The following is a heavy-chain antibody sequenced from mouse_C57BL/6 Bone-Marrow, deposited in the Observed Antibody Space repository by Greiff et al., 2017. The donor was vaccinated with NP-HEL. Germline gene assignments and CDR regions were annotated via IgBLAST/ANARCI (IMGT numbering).Heavy chain of an antibody. CDR1: GYTFTSYW. D-gene: IGHD1-1*01. V-gene: IGHV1-64*01. CDR3: TRSDYGSSPYYFDY. Sequence: QVQLQQPGAELVKPGASVKLSCKASGYTFTSYWMHWVKQRPGQGLEWIGMIHPNSGSTNYNEKFKSKATLTVDKSSSTAYMQLSSLTSEDSAVYYGTRSDYGSSPYYFDYWGQGTTLTVSS. CDR2: IHPNSGST. J-gene: IGHJ2*01.